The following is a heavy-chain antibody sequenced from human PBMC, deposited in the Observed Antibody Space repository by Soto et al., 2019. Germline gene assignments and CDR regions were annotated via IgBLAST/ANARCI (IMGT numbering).Heavy chain of an antibody. D-gene: IGHD5-12*01. CDR2: IYHSGST. CDR3: ARRRGFPYYYGMDV. Sequence: PSETLSLTCAVSGGSISSGGYSWSWIRQPPGKGLEWIGYIYHSGSTYYNPSLKSRVTTSVDRSKNQFSLKLSSVTAADTAVYYCARRRGFPYYYGMDVWGQGTTVTVSS. J-gene: IGHJ6*02. V-gene: IGHV4-30-2*01. CDR1: GGSISSGGYS.